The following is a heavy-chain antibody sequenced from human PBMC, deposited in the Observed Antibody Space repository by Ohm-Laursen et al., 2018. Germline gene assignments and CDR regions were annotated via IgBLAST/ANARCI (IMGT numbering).Heavy chain of an antibody. CDR1: GFTFSSYS. J-gene: IGHJ4*02. CDR3: ASYDPWSGFSFHS. CDR2: ISSSSSYI. V-gene: IGHV3-21*01. Sequence: SLRLSCAASGFTFSSYSMNWVRQAPGKGLEWVLSISSSSSYIYYADSVKGRFTFSRDNAKNSLYLQMNSLRAEDTAVYYCASYDPWSGFSFHSWGQGTLVTVSS. D-gene: IGHD3-3*01.